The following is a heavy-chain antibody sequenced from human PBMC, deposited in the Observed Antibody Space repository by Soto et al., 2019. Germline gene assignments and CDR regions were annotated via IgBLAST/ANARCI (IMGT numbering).Heavy chain of an antibody. CDR2: IIPIFDTA. CDR1: GGTFSSYA. V-gene: IGHV1-69*12. J-gene: IGHJ6*02. CDR3: ARHDCISSSCYYYYYYGMDV. D-gene: IGHD2-2*01. Sequence: QVQLVQSGAEVKKPGSSVKVSCKASGGTFSSYAISWVRQAPGQGLERMGGIIPIFDTANYAQKVQGRVTITADESTSTAYMELSSLRSEDTAVYYCARHDCISSSCYYYYYYGMDVWGQGTTVTVSS.